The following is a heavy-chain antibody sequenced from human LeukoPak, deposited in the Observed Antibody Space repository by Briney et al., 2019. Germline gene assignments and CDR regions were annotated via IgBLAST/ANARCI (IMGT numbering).Heavy chain of an antibody. Sequence: GGSLRLSCAASGFTFSGSAMHWVRQAPGKGLEWVGRIRSKANSYATAYAASVKGRFTISRDDSKNTAYLQMNSLKTEDTAVYYCTRHPYCSSTSCYPGFDPWGQGTLVTVSS. J-gene: IGHJ5*02. CDR2: IRSKANSYAT. V-gene: IGHV3-73*01. D-gene: IGHD2-2*01. CDR3: TRHPYCSSTSCYPGFDP. CDR1: GFTFSGSA.